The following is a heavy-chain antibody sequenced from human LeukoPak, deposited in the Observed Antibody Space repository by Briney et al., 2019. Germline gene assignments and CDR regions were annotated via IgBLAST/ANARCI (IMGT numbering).Heavy chain of an antibody. CDR1: GGSISSYY. CDR2: IYYSGSI. J-gene: IGHJ4*02. V-gene: IGHV4-59*01. CDR3: ASGGGLVTYFDY. D-gene: IGHD2-21*02. Sequence: SETLSLTCTVSGGSISSYYWSWIRQPPGKGLEWIGYIYYSGSINYNPSLKSRVTISVDTSKNQFSLKLSSVTAADTAVYYCASGGGLVTYFDYWGQGTLVTVSS.